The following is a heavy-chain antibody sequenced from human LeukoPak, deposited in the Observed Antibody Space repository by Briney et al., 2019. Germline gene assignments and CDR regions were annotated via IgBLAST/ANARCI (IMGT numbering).Heavy chain of an antibody. V-gene: IGHV3-30*04. Sequence: PGGSLRLSCAASGFTFSSYAMHWVRQAPGKGLEGVAVISYDGSNKYYADSVKGRFTISRDNSKNTLYLQMNSLRAEDTAVYYCARDYYGMDVWGKGTTVTVSS. CDR2: ISYDGSNK. J-gene: IGHJ6*04. CDR1: GFTFSSYA. CDR3: ARDYYGMDV.